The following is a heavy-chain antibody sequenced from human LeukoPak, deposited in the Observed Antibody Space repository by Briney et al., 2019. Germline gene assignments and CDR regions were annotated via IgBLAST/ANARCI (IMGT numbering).Heavy chain of an antibody. Sequence: SETLSLTCSVSGGSISSFYWTWVRQPAGGGLEWIGRIHSSGSTKYNPSIESRITMSVDTTNNHFSLKLSSVTAADSAVYYCARDASPDRWGQGILVTVSS. CDR1: GGSISSFY. J-gene: IGHJ5*02. CDR3: ARDASPDR. V-gene: IGHV4-4*07. CDR2: IHSSGST.